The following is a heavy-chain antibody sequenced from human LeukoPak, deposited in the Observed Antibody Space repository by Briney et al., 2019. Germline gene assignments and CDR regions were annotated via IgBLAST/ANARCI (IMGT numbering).Heavy chain of an antibody. V-gene: IGHV4-4*07. D-gene: IGHD1-1*01. CDR1: GGSISSYY. J-gene: IGHJ6*02. Sequence: SETLSLTCTVSGGSISSYYWSWIRQPAGKGLEWIGRIYTSGSTNYNPSLKSRVTMSVDTSKNQFSLKLSSVTAADTAVYYCARSGDAAGNYYYHGMDVWGQGTTVTVSS. CDR2: IYTSGST. CDR3: ARSGDAAGNYYYHGMDV.